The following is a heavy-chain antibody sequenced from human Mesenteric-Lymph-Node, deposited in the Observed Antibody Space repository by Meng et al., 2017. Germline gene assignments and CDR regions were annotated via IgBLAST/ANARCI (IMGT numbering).Heavy chain of an antibody. Sequence: QAHLLQSGPEVKKPGSLAKLSCKASGYSFTIYGISWVRQAPGQGLEWMGWTSAYNGNTNYAQKLQGRLTLTADTSTSTVYMELRSLTSDDTAVYYCASDGYYYDSCGYTYWGQGTLVTVSS. V-gene: IGHV1-18*01. CDR3: ASDGYYYDSCGYTY. CDR1: GYSFTIYG. CDR2: TSAYNGNT. J-gene: IGHJ4*02. D-gene: IGHD3-22*01.